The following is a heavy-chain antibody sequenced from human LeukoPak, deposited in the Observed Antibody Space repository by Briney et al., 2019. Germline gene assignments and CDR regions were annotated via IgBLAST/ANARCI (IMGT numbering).Heavy chain of an antibody. Sequence: GESLKISCKGSGYSFTSYWIGWVRQMPGKGLEWMGIIYPGDSDTRYSPSFQGQVTISADKSISTAYLQWSSLKASDTAMYYCARGGYCSSTSCPYYYYYMDVWGKGPRSPSP. CDR2: IYPGDSDT. CDR3: ARGGYCSSTSCPYYYYYMDV. CDR1: GYSFTSYW. J-gene: IGHJ6*03. V-gene: IGHV5-51*01. D-gene: IGHD2-2*03.